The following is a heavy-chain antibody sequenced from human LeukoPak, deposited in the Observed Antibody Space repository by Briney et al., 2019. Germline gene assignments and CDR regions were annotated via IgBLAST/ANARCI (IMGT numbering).Heavy chain of an antibody. V-gene: IGHV4-38-2*02. J-gene: IGHJ4*02. CDR1: GYSISSGYY. Sequence: PSETLSLTCTVSGYSISSGYYWDWIRQPPGKGLEWIGSIYHSGSTYYNPSLKSRVTISVDTSKNQFSLKLSSVTAADTAVYYCARDSWDYWGQGTLVTVSS. CDR2: IYHSGST. CDR3: ARDSWDY.